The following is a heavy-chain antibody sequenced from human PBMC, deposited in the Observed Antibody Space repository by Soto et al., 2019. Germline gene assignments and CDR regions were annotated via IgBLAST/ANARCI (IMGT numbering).Heavy chain of an antibody. J-gene: IGHJ4*02. D-gene: IGHD3-22*01. CDR1: GFTFDDYA. V-gene: IGHV3-9*01. Sequence: SLRLSCAASGFTFDDYAMHWVRPAPGKGLEWVSGISWNSGSIGYADSVKGGFTISRDNAKNSLYLEMNSLRAEDTALYYCATSPSGYPFYFDYWGQGTLGTVSS. CDR2: ISWNSGSI. CDR3: ATSPSGYPFYFDY.